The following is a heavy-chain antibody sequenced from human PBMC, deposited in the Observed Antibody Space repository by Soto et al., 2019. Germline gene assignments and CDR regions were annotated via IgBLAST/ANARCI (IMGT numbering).Heavy chain of an antibody. CDR1: GGSISSGGYY. Sequence: QVQLQESGPGLVKPSQTLSLTCTVSGGSISSGGYYWIWIRQHPGKGLEWIGYIYYSENTSYNASLKSRVTISVDTSKNQFSLNLSSVTAADTDVYYCARTGTTALRYYFDYLGQGTLVTVSS. CDR3: ARTGTTALRYYFDY. D-gene: IGHD1-7*01. J-gene: IGHJ4*02. V-gene: IGHV4-31*03. CDR2: IYYSENT.